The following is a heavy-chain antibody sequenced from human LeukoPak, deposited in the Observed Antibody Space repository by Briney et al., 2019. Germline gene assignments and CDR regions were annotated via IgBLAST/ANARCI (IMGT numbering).Heavy chain of an antibody. CDR3: ARWGGGSCYDY. V-gene: IGHV3-7*01. D-gene: IGHD2-15*01. CDR2: IKQDGSEK. Sequence: GGSLRLSCAASGFTFSNHWMSWVRQAPGKGLEWVANIKQDGSEKYYVDSVEGRFTISRDNAKNSLYLQMNSLRAEDTAVYYCARWGGGSCYDYWGQGTLVTVSS. CDR1: GFTFSNHW. J-gene: IGHJ4*02.